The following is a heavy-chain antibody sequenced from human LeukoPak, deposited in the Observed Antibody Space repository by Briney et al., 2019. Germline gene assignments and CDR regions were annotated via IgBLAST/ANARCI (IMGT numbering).Heavy chain of an antibody. Sequence: GGSLRLSCAASGFTFSSYAMSWVRQTPGKGLEWVSTISGSGGSTYYADSVKSRFTISRDNSKNTLYLQMNSLRAEDTAVYYCARRTPDYYYYYMDVWGKGTTVTVSS. CDR2: ISGSGGST. V-gene: IGHV3-23*01. J-gene: IGHJ6*03. CDR3: ARRTPDYYYYYMDV. CDR1: GFTFSSYA.